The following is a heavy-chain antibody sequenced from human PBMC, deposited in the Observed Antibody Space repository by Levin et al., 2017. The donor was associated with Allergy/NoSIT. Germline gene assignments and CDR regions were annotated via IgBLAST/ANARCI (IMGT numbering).Heavy chain of an antibody. Sequence: GESLKISCKVSGNTLTELSMHWVRQAPGKGLEWMGGFNPDNGETIYAQKFQGRVTMTEDTSTDTAYMELSSLRSEDTAVYYCVIDYYDSRGYAHIIWGQGTMVTVSS. CDR3: VIDYYDSRGYAHII. V-gene: IGHV1-24*01. J-gene: IGHJ3*02. CDR2: FNPDNGET. D-gene: IGHD3-22*01. CDR1: GNTLTELS.